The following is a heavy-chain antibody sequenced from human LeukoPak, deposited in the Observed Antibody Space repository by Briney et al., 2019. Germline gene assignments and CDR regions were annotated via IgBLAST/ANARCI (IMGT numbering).Heavy chain of an antibody. Sequence: GGSLRLSCAASGFTFSNYAMSWVRQAPGKGLEWVSVISGSGGSTYYADSVKGRFTISRDNSKNTLYLQVNGLRTEDTAVYYCAKDRLLNCRGDCYIFDYWGQGTVVTVSS. J-gene: IGHJ4*02. CDR1: GFTFSNYA. D-gene: IGHD2-21*02. V-gene: IGHV3-23*01. CDR3: AKDRLLNCRGDCYIFDY. CDR2: ISGSGGST.